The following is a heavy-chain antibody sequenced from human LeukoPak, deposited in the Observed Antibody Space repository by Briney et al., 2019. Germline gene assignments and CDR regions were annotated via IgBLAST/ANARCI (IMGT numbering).Heavy chain of an antibody. Sequence: SETLSLTCAVYGGSFSGYYWSWIRQPPGKGLEWIGEINHSGSTNYNPSLKSRVTISGDTSKTQFPLKLSSVAAADTAVYYCARDGRYSYGYGYYGMDVCGQGTTFTVSS. CDR1: GGSFSGYY. D-gene: IGHD5-18*01. CDR2: INHSGST. CDR3: ARDGRYSYGYGYYGMDV. V-gene: IGHV4-34*01. J-gene: IGHJ6*02.